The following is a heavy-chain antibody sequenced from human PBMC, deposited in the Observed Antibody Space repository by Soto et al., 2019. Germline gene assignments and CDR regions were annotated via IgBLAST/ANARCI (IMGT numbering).Heavy chain of an antibody. CDR3: AREEVAATPTFDY. CDR2: ISYDGSNK. Sequence: QVQLVESGGGVVQPGRSLRLSCAASGFTFSSYAMHWVRQAPGKGLEWVAVISYDGSNKYYADSVKGRFTISRDNSKNPLYLQMNSLRAEDTAVYYCAREEVAATPTFDYWGQGTLVTVSS. CDR1: GFTFSSYA. D-gene: IGHD2-15*01. J-gene: IGHJ4*02. V-gene: IGHV3-30-3*01.